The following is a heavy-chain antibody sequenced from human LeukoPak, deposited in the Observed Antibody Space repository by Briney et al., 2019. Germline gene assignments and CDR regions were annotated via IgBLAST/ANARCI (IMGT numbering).Heavy chain of an antibody. D-gene: IGHD4-11*01. Sequence: PSETLSLTCTVSGGSISSSNYYWARIRQPPGKGLEWIGSIYYSGSTYYNPSLKSRVTISVDTSKNQFSLKLSSVTAADTAVYYCARRGNSNSSNRFDYWGQGTLVTVSS. CDR2: IYYSGST. CDR1: GGSISSSNYY. CDR3: ARRGNSNSSNRFDY. J-gene: IGHJ4*02. V-gene: IGHV4-39*01.